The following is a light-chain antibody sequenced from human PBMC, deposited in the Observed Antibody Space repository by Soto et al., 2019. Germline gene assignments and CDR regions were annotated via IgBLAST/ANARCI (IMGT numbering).Light chain of an antibody. V-gene: IGLV1-44*01. CDR2: NNN. J-gene: IGLJ1*01. CDR1: SSNIGSNT. CDR3: AAWDDSLNGLV. Sequence: QSVLTQPPSASGTPGQRVTISCSGSSSNIGSNTVNWYQQLPGTAPKLLIYNNNQRPSGVPDRFPGSKSGTSASLAISGLQSEDGADYYCAAWDDSLNGLVFGTGTKLTVL.